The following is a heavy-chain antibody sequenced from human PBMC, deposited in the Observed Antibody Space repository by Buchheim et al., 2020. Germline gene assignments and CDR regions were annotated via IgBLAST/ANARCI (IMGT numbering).Heavy chain of an antibody. CDR3: ARVGTGYSRARGMDV. D-gene: IGHD6-13*01. V-gene: IGHV4-34*01. Sequence: QVQLQQWGAGLLKPSETLSLTCAVYGGSFSGYYWSWIRQPPGKGLEWIGEINHSGSTNYNPSLKSRVHITLHTSKNQFSLKLSSVTAADTAVYYCARVGTGYSRARGMDVWGQGTT. J-gene: IGHJ6*02. CDR1: GGSFSGYY. CDR2: INHSGST.